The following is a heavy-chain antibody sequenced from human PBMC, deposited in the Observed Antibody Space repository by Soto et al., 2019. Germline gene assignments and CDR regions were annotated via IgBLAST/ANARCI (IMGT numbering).Heavy chain of an antibody. Sequence: EVQLVESGGGLVQPGGSLRLSCAASGFMFGSYWMTWVRHAPGKGLEWVANIKRDGSEKFYVDSVKGRFTISRDNADNSLFPPLNRLRAGGPGIYFRARVRGNGYGIEYWGQGALVTVS. CDR2: IKRDGSEK. J-gene: IGHJ4*02. V-gene: IGHV3-7*03. CDR3: ARVRGNGYGIEY. CDR1: GFMFGSYW. D-gene: IGHD5-12*01.